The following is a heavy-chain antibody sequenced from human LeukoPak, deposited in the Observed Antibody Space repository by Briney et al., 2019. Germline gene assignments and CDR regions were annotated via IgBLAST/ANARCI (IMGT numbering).Heavy chain of an antibody. CDR2: IYYSGST. V-gene: IGHV4-59*01. J-gene: IGHJ4*02. Sequence: PSETLSLTCTVSGGSISSYYWSWIRQPPGKGLGWIGYIYYSGSTNYNPSLKSRVTISVDPSKNQFSLKLSSVTAADTAVYYCASSLAIWGNYFDYWGQGTLVTVSS. D-gene: IGHD3-16*01. CDR1: GGSISSYY. CDR3: ASSLAIWGNYFDY.